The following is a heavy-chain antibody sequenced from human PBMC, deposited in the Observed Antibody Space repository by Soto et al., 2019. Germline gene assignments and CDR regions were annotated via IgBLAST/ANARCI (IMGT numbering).Heavy chain of an antibody. D-gene: IGHD3-10*01. CDR2: INPNSGGT. Sequence: ASVKVSCKASGYTFTGYYMHWVRQAPVQGLEWMGWINPNSGGTNYAQKFQGWVTMTRDTSISTAYMELSRLRSDDTAVYYCAREGQVWFGELLGFYYYYGIDVWG. V-gene: IGHV1-2*04. J-gene: IGHJ6*02. CDR1: GYTFTGYY. CDR3: AREGQVWFGELLGFYYYYGIDV.